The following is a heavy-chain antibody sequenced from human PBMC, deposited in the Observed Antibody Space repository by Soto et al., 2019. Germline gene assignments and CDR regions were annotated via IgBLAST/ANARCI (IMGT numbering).Heavy chain of an antibody. CDR3: ARHEVNSSSWYLYYYYGMDV. Sequence: SATLSLTCPVSGGSIRSSSYYWGWIRQPPGKGLEWIGSIYYSGSTYYNPSLKSRVTISVDTSKNQFSLKLSSVTAADTAVYYCARHEVNSSSWYLYYYYGMDVWGQGTTVT. CDR2: IYYSGST. D-gene: IGHD6-13*01. CDR1: GGSIRSSSYY. V-gene: IGHV4-39*01. J-gene: IGHJ6*02.